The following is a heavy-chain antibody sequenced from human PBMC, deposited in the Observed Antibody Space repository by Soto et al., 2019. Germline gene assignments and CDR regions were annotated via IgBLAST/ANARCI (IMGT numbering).Heavy chain of an antibody. V-gene: IGHV3-48*01. CDR2: ISSSSSTI. J-gene: IGHJ4*02. D-gene: IGHD6-25*01. CDR3: ARDPRAASRRLDY. Sequence: QPGGSLRLSCAASGFTFSSYRMNWVRQAPGKGLEWVSYISSSSSTIYYADSVKGRFTISRDNAKNSLYLQMNSLRAEDTAVYYCARDPRAASRRLDYWGQGTLVTVSS. CDR1: GFTFSSYR.